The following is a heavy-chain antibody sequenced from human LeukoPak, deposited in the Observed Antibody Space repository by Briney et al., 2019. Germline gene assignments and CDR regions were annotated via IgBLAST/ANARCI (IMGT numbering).Heavy chain of an antibody. D-gene: IGHD6-13*01. CDR1: GGSFSGYY. V-gene: IGHV4-34*01. J-gene: IGHJ4*02. CDR3: AARIAAAGQIDY. Sequence: PSETLSLTCAVYGGSFSGYYWSWIRQPPGKGLEWIGEINHSGSTNLHPSLKSRVTISLDTSKNQFSLKLSSVTAADSAVYYCAARIAAAGQIDYWGQGTLVTVSS. CDR2: INHSGST.